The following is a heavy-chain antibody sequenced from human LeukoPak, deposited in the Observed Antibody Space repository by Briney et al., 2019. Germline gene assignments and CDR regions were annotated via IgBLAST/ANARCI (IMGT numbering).Heavy chain of an antibody. Sequence: SGTLSLTCTVSGCSISSYYWSWVRQPPGKGLEWIGYIYYSGSTKYNPSLKSRGTITVEQTKNQIPLMLSSGTAADTAVYYCARLHHGYSSSWYLVDYGMDVWGQGTTVTVSS. CDR1: GCSISSYY. CDR2: IYYSGST. J-gene: IGHJ6*02. D-gene: IGHD6-13*01. V-gene: IGHV4-59*08. CDR3: ARLHHGYSSSWYLVDYGMDV.